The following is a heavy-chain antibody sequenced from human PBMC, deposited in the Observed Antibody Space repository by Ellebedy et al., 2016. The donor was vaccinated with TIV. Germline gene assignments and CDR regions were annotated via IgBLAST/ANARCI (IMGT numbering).Heavy chain of an antibody. V-gene: IGHV1-18*01. D-gene: IGHD3-22*01. Sequence: ASVKVSCKASSYTFTNFDVSWVRQAPGQGLEWMGWNSDYNGNTNYAQKLQGRVTMTTDTSTSKAYMELRSLRSDDTAMYYCARDAGDYYDGYGPFDFWGQGTLVTVSS. CDR1: SYTFTNFD. CDR3: ARDAGDYYDGYGPFDF. J-gene: IGHJ4*02. CDR2: NSDYNGNT.